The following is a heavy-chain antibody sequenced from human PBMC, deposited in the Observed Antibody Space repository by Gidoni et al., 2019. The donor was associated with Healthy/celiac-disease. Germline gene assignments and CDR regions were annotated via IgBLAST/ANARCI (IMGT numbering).Heavy chain of an antibody. CDR2: IKQDGSEK. V-gene: IGHV3-7*03. J-gene: IGHJ4*02. CDR3: ASQYYDFWSGYSWDY. Sequence: EVQLVESGGGLVQPGGSLRLSCAASGFPFSSYWMSWVRQAPGKGLEWVANIKQDGSEKYYVDSVKGRFTISRDNAKNSLYLQMNSLRAEDTAVYYCASQYYDFWSGYSWDYWGQGTLVTVSS. CDR1: GFPFSSYW. D-gene: IGHD3-3*01.